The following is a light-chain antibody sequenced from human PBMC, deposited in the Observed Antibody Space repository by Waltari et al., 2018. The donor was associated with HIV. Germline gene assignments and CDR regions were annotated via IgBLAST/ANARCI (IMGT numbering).Light chain of an antibody. V-gene: IGLV1-47*01. CDR3: AAWDDSLSGQWV. J-gene: IGLJ3*02. Sequence: QSVLTQPPSASGTPGQRVTISCSGSSSNIGSNFVYWYQQLPGTAPKLLSERNNQRRSGVPDGCAGAKSGTAASLAISGLRSEDEGDDYCAAWDDSLSGQWVFGGGTKLTVL. CDR1: SSNIGSNF. CDR2: RNN.